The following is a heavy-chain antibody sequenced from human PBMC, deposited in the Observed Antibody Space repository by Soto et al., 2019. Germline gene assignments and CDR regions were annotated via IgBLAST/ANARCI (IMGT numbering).Heavy chain of an antibody. CDR3: ARTDTWAY. Sequence: QVQLVQSGAEVKKPGASVKVSCKTSGYTFTDYSMNWVRQAPGQRLEWMGWINTHNGHTQYSPRFDDRVTMTTDPSTSKAYMELKGLRSDDTAVYYCARTDTWAYWGQGTLVTVSS. D-gene: IGHD3-16*01. CDR2: INTHNGHT. V-gene: IGHV1-18*04. CDR1: GYTFTDYS. J-gene: IGHJ4*02.